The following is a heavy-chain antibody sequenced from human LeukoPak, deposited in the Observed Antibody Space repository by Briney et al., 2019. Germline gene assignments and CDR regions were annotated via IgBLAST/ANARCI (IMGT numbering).Heavy chain of an antibody. CDR2: IYCSGST. CDR1: GGSISSYY. V-gene: IGHV4-59*01. D-gene: IGHD4-17*01. CDR3: ARGNDYGDYWYFDL. Sequence: PSETLSLTCTVSGGSISSYYWSWIRQPPGKGLEWIGYIYCSGSTNYNPSLKSRVTISVDTSKNQFSLKLSSVTAADTAVYYCARGNDYGDYWYFDLWGRGTLVTVSS. J-gene: IGHJ2*01.